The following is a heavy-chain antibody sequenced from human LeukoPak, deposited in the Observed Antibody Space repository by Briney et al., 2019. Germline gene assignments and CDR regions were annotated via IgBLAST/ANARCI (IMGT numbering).Heavy chain of an antibody. V-gene: IGHV3-64*01. J-gene: IGHJ6*03. CDR2: ISTNGGST. CDR3: ARDAGTYYYYMDV. CDR1: GFTFSSYA. D-gene: IGHD1-1*01. Sequence: LAGGSLRLSCAASGFTFSSYAMHWVRQAPGKGLEYVSAISTNGGSTYYANSVKGRFTISRDNAKNSLYLQMNSLRAEDTAVYYCARDAGTYYYYMDVWGKGTTVTVSS.